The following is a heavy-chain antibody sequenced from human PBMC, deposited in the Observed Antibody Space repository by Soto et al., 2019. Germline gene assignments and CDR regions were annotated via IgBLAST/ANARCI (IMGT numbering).Heavy chain of an antibody. CDR2: ISSSSSTI. Sequence: PGGSLRLSCAASGFTFSSYGMNWVRQAPGKGLEWVSYISSSSSTIYYADSVKGRFTISRDNAKNSLYLQMNSLRAEDTAVYYCARTYCSGGSCYVPRNWFDPWGQGTLVTVSS. D-gene: IGHD2-15*01. CDR3: ARTYCSGGSCYVPRNWFDP. J-gene: IGHJ5*02. V-gene: IGHV3-48*01. CDR1: GFTFSSYG.